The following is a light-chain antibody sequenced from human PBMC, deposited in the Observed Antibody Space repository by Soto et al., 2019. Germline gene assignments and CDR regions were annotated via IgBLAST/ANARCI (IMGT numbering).Light chain of an antibody. J-gene: IGLJ1*01. CDR2: LNSDGSH. CDR3: QTWGTGIQV. Sequence: QSVLTQSPSASASLGASVKVTCTLSRAHSNYAIAWHQQQPEKGPRYLMILNSDGSHSKGDGIPDRFSGSSSGAERYLTIFSLQAEAEADYDCQTWGTGIQVFGTGTKLTVL. V-gene: IGLV4-69*01. CDR1: RAHSNYA.